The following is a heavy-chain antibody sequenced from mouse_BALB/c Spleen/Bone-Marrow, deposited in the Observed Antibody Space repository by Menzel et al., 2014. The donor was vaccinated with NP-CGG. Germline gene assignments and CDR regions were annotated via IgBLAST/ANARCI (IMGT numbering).Heavy chain of an antibody. J-gene: IGHJ3*01. Sequence: EVKLVESGGGLVMPGGSLKLSCAASGFTFSGYAMSWVRQSPEKRLEWVATISSGGSYIHYPDSVKGRFTISRDNAKNTLYLQVSSLRSEDTAIYYCARPDPWFAYWGQGTLVTVSA. CDR2: ISSGGSYI. CDR1: GFTFSGYA. V-gene: IGHV5-9-1*01. CDR3: ARPDPWFAY.